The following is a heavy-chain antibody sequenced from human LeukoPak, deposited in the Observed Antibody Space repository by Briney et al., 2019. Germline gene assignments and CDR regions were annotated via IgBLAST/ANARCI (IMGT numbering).Heavy chain of an antibody. V-gene: IGHV4-39*07. D-gene: IGHD3-9*01. CDR1: GGSISSSSYY. CDR3: ARDGPLSDILTGFHY. CDR2: IYYSGSS. J-gene: IGHJ4*02. Sequence: PSETLSLTCTVSGGSISSSSYYWGWIRQPPGKGLEWIGSIYYSGSSYYNPSLKSRVTISGDTSKNQFSLKLSSVTAADTAVYYCARDGPLSDILTGFHYWGQGTLVTVSS.